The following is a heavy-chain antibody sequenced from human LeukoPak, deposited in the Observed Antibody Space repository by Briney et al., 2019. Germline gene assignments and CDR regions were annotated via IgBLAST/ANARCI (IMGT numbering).Heavy chain of an antibody. Sequence: PSETLSLTCTVSGGSISSYYWSWIRQPPGKGLEWIGYIYYSGSTNYNPSLKSRVTISVDTSKNQFSLKLSPVTAADTAVYYCARITMVRGVRGSHYYYYYGMDVWGQGTTVTVSS. D-gene: IGHD3-10*01. CDR3: ARITMVRGVRGSHYYYYYGMDV. V-gene: IGHV4-59*01. J-gene: IGHJ6*02. CDR1: GGSISSYY. CDR2: IYYSGST.